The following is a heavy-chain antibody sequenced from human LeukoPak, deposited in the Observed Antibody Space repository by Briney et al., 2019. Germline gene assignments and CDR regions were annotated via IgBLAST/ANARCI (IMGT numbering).Heavy chain of an antibody. V-gene: IGHV1-69*01. D-gene: IGHD2-2*01. CDR1: VGTFSSYA. CDR3: ARAGDIVVVPAATFGY. Sequence: ASVKVSCKASVGTFSSYAISWVRQAPGQGLEWMGGIIPIFGTANYAQKFQGRVTITADESTSTAYRELSSLRSEDTAVYYCARAGDIVVVPAATFGYWGQGTLVTVSS. CDR2: IIPIFGTA. J-gene: IGHJ4*02.